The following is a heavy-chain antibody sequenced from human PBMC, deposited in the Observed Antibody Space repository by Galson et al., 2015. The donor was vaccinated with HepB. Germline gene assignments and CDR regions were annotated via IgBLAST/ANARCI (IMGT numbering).Heavy chain of an antibody. CDR1: GGTFSSYT. J-gene: IGHJ6*02. CDR2: IIPILGIA. CDR3: AREVATISYYYYYGMDV. V-gene: IGHV1-69*02. Sequence: SVKVSCKASGGTFSSYTISWVRQAPGQGLEWMGRIIPILGIANYAQKFQGRVTITADKSTGTAYMELSSLRSEDTAVYYCAREVATISYYYYYGMDVWGQGTTVTVSS. D-gene: IGHD5-12*01.